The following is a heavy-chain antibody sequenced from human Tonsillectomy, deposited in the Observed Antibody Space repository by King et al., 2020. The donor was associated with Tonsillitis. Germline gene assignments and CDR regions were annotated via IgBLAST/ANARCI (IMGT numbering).Heavy chain of an antibody. CDR2: IYTSGST. CDR1: GGSISSYY. CDR3: ARGLPIAVAGTSFAFDI. Sequence: VQLQESGPGLVKPSETLSLTCTVSGGSISSYYWSWIRQPAGKGLEWIVRIYTSGSTNYNPSLKSRVTMSVDTSKNQFSLKLSCVTAADTAVYYCARGLPIAVAGTSFAFDIWGQGTMVTVSS. V-gene: IGHV4-4*07. D-gene: IGHD6-19*01. J-gene: IGHJ3*02.